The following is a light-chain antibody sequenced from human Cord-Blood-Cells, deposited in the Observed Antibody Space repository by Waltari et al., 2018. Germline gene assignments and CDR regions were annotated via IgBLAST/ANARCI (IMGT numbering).Light chain of an antibody. Sequence: QSALTKPRSVSGSPGQSVTNSCTGTSSAVGGYNYVPWYQQHPGKAPKLMIYDVSKRPSGVPDRFSGSKSGNTASLTISGLQAEDEADYYCCSYAGSYTLVFGGGTKLTVL. J-gene: IGLJ2*01. CDR2: DVS. CDR1: SSAVGGYNY. CDR3: CSYAGSYTLV. V-gene: IGLV2-11*01.